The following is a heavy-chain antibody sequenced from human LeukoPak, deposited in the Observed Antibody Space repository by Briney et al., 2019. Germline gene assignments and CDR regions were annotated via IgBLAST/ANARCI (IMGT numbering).Heavy chain of an antibody. CDR3: AREGREGYGGNSDGYSDY. Sequence: GGSLRLSCAASGFTFSSYAMHWVRQAPGKGLEWVAVISYDGSNKYYADSAKGRFTISRDNSKNTLYLQMNSLRAEDTAVYYCAREGREGYGGNSDGYSDYWGQGTLVTVSS. D-gene: IGHD4-23*01. CDR2: ISYDGSNK. V-gene: IGHV3-30*04. CDR1: GFTFSSYA. J-gene: IGHJ4*02.